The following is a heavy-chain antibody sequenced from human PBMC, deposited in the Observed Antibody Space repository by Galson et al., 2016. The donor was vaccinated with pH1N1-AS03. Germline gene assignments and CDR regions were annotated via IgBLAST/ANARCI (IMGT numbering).Heavy chain of an antibody. V-gene: IGHV3-23*01. CDR3: AKDRVYDDSQWVFDY. D-gene: IGHD5/OR15-5a*01. Sequence: SLRLSCAASGFRLTSIAMTWVRQAPGKGLEWVSGVVTSGDTYFADSVKGRFSISRDDSKNTMYLHMDSLGVEDTAIYYCAKDRVYDDSQWVFDYWGQGNPVTVSS. CDR1: GFRLTSIA. J-gene: IGHJ4*02. CDR2: VVTSGDT.